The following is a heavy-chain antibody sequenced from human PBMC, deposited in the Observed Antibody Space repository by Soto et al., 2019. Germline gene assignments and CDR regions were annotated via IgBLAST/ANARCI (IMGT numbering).Heavy chain of an antibody. D-gene: IGHD3-3*01. J-gene: IGHJ5*02. CDR1: GFTFRSYG. Sequence: QVKLVESGGGVLESGRSRRLSRAASGFTFRSYGMHWVRKSPGKGLGRVTVIKSDGRNKDYADSVKGRFFISRDNTRNMLSLQMNSLRADDTAVYYCAKPRSSLEWPPFDPWGQGTLVTVSS. CDR2: IKSDGRNK. V-gene: IGHV3-30*18. CDR3: AKPRSSLEWPPFDP.